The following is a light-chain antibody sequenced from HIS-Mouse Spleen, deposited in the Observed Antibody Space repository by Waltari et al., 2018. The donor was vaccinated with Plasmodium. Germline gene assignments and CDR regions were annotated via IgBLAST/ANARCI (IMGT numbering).Light chain of an antibody. J-gene: IGLJ1*01. CDR2: DVI. CDR1: SSDVGGYNY. V-gene: IGLV2-14*03. Sequence: QSALTQPASVSGSPGQSITISCTGTSSDVGGYNYVSWYQQHPGKAPKLMISDVINRPSWVSNRFSGSKSGNTASLTSSGLQAEDEADYYCSSYTSSSTLVFGTGTKVTVL. CDR3: SSYTSSSTLV.